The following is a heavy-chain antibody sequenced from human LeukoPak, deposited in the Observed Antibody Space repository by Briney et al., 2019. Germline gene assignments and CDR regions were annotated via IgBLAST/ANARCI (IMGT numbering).Heavy chain of an antibody. Sequence: SETLSLTCTVSGGSISSYYWSWLRQPPGQGLEWIGYIYYSGSTNYNPSLKSRVTISVDTSKNQFSLKLSSVTAADTAVYYCARLYGDYAWGQGTLVTVSS. CDR1: GGSISSYY. CDR2: IYYSGST. V-gene: IGHV4-59*01. CDR3: ARLYGDYA. J-gene: IGHJ5*02. D-gene: IGHD4-17*01.